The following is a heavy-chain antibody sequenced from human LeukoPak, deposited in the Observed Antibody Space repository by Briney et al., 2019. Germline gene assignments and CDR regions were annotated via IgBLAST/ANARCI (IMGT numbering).Heavy chain of an antibody. CDR1: GGSVSSYY. J-gene: IGHJ4*02. Sequence: PSETLSLTCAVSGGSVSSYYWSWIRQTPEKGLEWIGYMSYSGRTDYGPSLKSRVTMSVDTSKNQFSLKMSYVTAADTGVYYCARGYCRDDICQVFPYWGQGTLVTVSS. CDR2: MSYSGRT. CDR3: ARGYCRDDICQVFPY. V-gene: IGHV4-59*02. D-gene: IGHD2-21*02.